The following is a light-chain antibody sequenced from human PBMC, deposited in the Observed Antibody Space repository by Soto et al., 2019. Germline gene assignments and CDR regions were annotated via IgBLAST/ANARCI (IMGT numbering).Light chain of an antibody. CDR1: SSNIGAGYD. CDR2: GNS. CDR3: QSYDSSLNGVI. V-gene: IGLV1-40*01. J-gene: IGLJ2*01. Sequence: QSALTQPPSVSGAPGQRVTISCTGSSSNIGAGYDVHWYQQLPGTAPKLLIYGNSNRPSGVPDRFSGSKSGTSASLAITGLQAEDEPDYYCQSYDSSLNGVIFGGGTKLTVL.